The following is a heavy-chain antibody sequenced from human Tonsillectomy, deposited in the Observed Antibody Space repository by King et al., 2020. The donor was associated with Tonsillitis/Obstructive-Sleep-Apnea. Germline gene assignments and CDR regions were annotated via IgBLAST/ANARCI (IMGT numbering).Heavy chain of an antibody. D-gene: IGHD5-24*01. CDR3: ERQVRDGYGTNFDY. V-gene: IGHV4-39*01. CDR1: GHSIRSNSYY. Sequence: QLQESGPGLVKPSETLSLTCTVSGHSIRSNSYYLGWIRQPPGKGLEWIGTIYYTGSTYYNPSLKSRVTISVDTSKNQFSLKLSSVTAADTDVYYCERQVRDGYGTNFDYWGQGTLVTVSS. J-gene: IGHJ4*02. CDR2: IYYTGST.